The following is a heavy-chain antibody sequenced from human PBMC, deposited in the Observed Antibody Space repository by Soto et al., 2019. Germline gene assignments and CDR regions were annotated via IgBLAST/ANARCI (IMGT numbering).Heavy chain of an antibody. D-gene: IGHD2-15*01. CDR1: GFNFRNYV. CDR2: ISVSGGST. J-gene: IGHJ4*02. V-gene: IGHV3-23*01. Sequence: GGSLRLSCTASGFNFRNYVMSWVHQAPGRGLEWVSAISVSGGSTFYADYVKGRFTISRDNSKNTLYLQMNSLRAEDTAVYYCAKESGGIGGSFDYWGQGTLVTVSS. CDR3: AKESGGIGGSFDY.